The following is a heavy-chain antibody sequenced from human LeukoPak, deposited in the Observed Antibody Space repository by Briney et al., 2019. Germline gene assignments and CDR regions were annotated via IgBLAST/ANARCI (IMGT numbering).Heavy chain of an antibody. J-gene: IGHJ3*02. V-gene: IGHV3-9*01. CDR2: ISWNSGSI. Sequence: GGSLRLSCAASGFTFDDYVMHWVRQAPGKGLEWVSGISWNSGSIGYADSVKGRFTISRDNAKNSLYLQMNSLRAEDTALYYCAKVLGALSFGYAFDIWGQGTMVTVSS. CDR1: GFTFDDYV. D-gene: IGHD3-16*02. CDR3: AKVLGALSFGYAFDI.